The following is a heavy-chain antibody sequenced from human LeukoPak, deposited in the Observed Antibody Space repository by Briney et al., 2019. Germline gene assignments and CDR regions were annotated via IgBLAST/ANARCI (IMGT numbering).Heavy chain of an antibody. CDR2: IYYSGST. CDR3: ARVPVAGRTFDY. V-gene: IGHV4-59*01. D-gene: IGHD6-19*01. Sequence: SETLSLTCTVSGGSISSYYWSWIRQPPGKGLEWIGNIYYSGSTNYNPSLKSRVTISVDTSKNQFSLKLSSVTAADTAVYYCARVPVAGRTFDYWGQGTLVTVSS. CDR1: GGSISSYY. J-gene: IGHJ4*02.